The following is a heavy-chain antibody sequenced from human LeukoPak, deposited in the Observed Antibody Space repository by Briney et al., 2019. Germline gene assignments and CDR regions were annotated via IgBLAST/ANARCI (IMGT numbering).Heavy chain of an antibody. Sequence: GGSLRLSCAASGFNFNTYWMSWVRQAPGKGLEWVANIKQDGSEKFYVDSMKGRFTISRDNSKNSLYLQMNSLKTEDTAVYYCTTADIAVAGDYWGQGTLVTVSS. J-gene: IGHJ4*02. V-gene: IGHV3-7*03. CDR1: GFNFNTYW. CDR3: TTADIAVAGDY. D-gene: IGHD6-19*01. CDR2: IKQDGSEK.